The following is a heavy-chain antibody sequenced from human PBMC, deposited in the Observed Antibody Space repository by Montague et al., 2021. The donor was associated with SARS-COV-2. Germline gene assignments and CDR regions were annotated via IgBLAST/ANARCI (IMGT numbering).Heavy chain of an antibody. CDR3: ARLLRSCTNGVCRTYYYYALDV. J-gene: IGHJ6*02. CDR1: GGFISSGNW. D-gene: IGHD2-8*01. V-gene: IGHV4-4*02. Sequence: SETLSLTCAVSGGFISSGNWWSWVRQPPGKGLEWIGYIYYSGSTKYNPSLESRVAVSVDRSKNQVSLKLTSVTAADTAVYYCARLLRSCTNGVCRTYYYYALDVRGQGTTVTVSS. CDR2: IYYSGST.